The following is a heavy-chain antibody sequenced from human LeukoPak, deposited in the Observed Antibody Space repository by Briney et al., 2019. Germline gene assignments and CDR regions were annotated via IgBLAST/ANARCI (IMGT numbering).Heavy chain of an antibody. V-gene: IGHV4-39*07. CDR1: GGSISSSSYY. Sequence: PSETLSLTCTVSGGSISSSSYYWGWIRQPPGKGLEWIGSIYYSGSTYYNPSLKSRVTISVDTSKNQFSLKLSSVTAADTAVYYCARGGPLHSTALMVRGVDDAFDIWGQGTMVTVSS. CDR3: ARGGPLHSTALMVRGVDDAFDI. J-gene: IGHJ3*02. CDR2: IYYSGST. D-gene: IGHD3-10*01.